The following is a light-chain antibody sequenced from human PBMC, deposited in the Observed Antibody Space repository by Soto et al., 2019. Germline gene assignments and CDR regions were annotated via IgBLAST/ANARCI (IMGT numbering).Light chain of an antibody. CDR1: QSVSSTY. V-gene: IGKV3-20*01. CDR3: QHYGSSSWT. J-gene: IGKJ1*01. Sequence: EIVLTQSPGTLSLSPGDRATLACRASQSVSSTYFAWYQQKPGQAPRLLIYGASSRATGIPDRFSGRGAGTDFTITIIRLEPEDFAVYYCQHYGSSSWTFGQGQKVEIK. CDR2: GAS.